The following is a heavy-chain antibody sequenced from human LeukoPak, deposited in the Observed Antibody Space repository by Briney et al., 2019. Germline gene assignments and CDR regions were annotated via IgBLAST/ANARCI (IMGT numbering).Heavy chain of an antibody. D-gene: IGHD3-10*01. CDR2: IDGNGRTT. Sequence: GGSLRLSCAASGFTFSSEWMHWVRQAPGRGLVWISHIDGNGRTTNYGDSVRGRFTVSRDNAKNTLYLRMNSLRAEDTAVYYCARDVPRTSGPWGQGTLVTVSS. CDR3: ARDVPRTSGP. V-gene: IGHV3-74*01. J-gene: IGHJ5*02. CDR1: GFTFSSEW.